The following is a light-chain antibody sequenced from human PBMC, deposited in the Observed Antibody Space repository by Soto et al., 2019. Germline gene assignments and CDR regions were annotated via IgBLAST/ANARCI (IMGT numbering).Light chain of an antibody. CDR2: GAS. V-gene: IGKV3-15*01. J-gene: IGKJ3*01. Sequence: ELVMTQSPATLSVSPGERATLSCRASQSVSSNLAWYQQKPGQAPRPLIYGASTRATGIPGRFSGSGSGTEFTLTISSLQSEDFAVFYCQQYNNWPFTFGPGTKVDIK. CDR1: QSVSSN. CDR3: QQYNNWPFT.